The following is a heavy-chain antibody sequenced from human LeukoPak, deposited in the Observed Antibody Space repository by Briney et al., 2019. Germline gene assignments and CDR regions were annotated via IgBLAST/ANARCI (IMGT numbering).Heavy chain of an antibody. CDR2: IYYIGTT. Sequence: PSETLSLTCTVSSGSISSYYWNWIRQPPGKGLEWIGYIYYIGTTNYNPSLKSRVTMSVDTSKNQFSLNLSSVTAADTAVYYCAKRAPYCSGGSCYVSYDHWGQGTLVTVSS. V-gene: IGHV4-59*03. CDR1: SGSISSYY. D-gene: IGHD2-15*01. CDR3: AKRAPYCSGGSCYVSYDH. J-gene: IGHJ4*02.